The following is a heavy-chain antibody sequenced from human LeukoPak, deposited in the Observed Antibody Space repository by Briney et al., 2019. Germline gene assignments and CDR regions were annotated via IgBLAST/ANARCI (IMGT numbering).Heavy chain of an antibody. Sequence: PSETLSLTCTVAGGSISSHYWSWIRQPPGEGLEWIGYIYYSGSTNYNPSLKSRVTISVDTSKNQFSLKLSSVTAADTAVYYCARGDFWGYYYYYYMDVWGKGTTVTVSS. CDR3: ARGDFWGYYYYYYMDV. J-gene: IGHJ6*03. V-gene: IGHV4-59*11. CDR2: IYYSGST. D-gene: IGHD3-3*01. CDR1: GGSISSHY.